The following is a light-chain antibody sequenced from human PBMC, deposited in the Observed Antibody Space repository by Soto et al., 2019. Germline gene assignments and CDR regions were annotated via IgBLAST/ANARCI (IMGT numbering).Light chain of an antibody. CDR2: WAF. Sequence: DIVMTQSLESLAVSLGERATINCKSSQSVLYSSTNKNYLAWYQQKEGQPPRLLIYWAFTRESGVPDRFSGSGSGTDFTLTISSMQAEDVAVYYCQQYYSLPHTFGGGTKVDIK. V-gene: IGKV4-1*01. CDR1: QSVLYSSTNKNY. J-gene: IGKJ4*01. CDR3: QQYYSLPHT.